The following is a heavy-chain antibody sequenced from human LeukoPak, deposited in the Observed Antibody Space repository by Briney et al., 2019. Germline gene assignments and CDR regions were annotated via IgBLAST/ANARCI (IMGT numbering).Heavy chain of an antibody. V-gene: IGHV3-15*07. D-gene: IGHD3-22*01. Sequence: GGSLRLSCATSGFTFSNAWVNWVRQAPGKGLEWVGRIRSNSDGGTIDYAASVKGRFTLSRDDSKTTLYLQMNSLQTEDTAVYYCATDFYDSTWGQGTLVTVSS. CDR2: IRSNSDGGTI. CDR3: ATDFYDST. CDR1: GFTFSNAW. J-gene: IGHJ5*02.